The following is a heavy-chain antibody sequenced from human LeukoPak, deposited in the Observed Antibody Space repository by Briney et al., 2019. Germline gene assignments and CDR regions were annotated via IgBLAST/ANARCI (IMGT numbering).Heavy chain of an antibody. CDR1: GGSFSGYY. Sequence: SETLSLTCAVYGGSFSGYYWSWIRQPPGKGLEWNGEINHSGSTNYNPSLKSRVTISVDTSKNQFSLKLSSVTAADTAVYYCARADYYGSGSYEDWYDPWGQGTLVTVSS. V-gene: IGHV4-34*01. D-gene: IGHD3-10*01. J-gene: IGHJ5*02. CDR2: INHSGST. CDR3: ARADYYGSGSYEDWYDP.